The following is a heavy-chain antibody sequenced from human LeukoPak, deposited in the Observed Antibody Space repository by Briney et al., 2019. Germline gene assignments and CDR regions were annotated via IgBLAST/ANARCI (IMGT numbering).Heavy chain of an antibody. CDR1: GFTFSRYA. Sequence: GGSLRLSCAASGFTFSRYAMSWVRQAPGKGLEWVSGIGWNSARTGYADSVRGRFTISRDNAKNSLYLQMNSLRAEDTALYYCGKDISAGGMDVWGQGTTVTVSS. CDR2: IGWNSART. V-gene: IGHV3-9*01. CDR3: GKDISAGGMDV. D-gene: IGHD3-10*01. J-gene: IGHJ6*02.